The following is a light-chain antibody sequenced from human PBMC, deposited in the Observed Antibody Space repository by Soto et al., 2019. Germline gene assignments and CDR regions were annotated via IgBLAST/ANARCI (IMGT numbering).Light chain of an antibody. CDR3: QQRSNWPPPIT. V-gene: IGKV3-11*01. CDR1: QSVSSY. CDR2: DAS. Sequence: EIVLTQSPATLSLSPGERATLSCRASQSVSSYLAWYQQKPGQAPRLLIYDASNRATGIPARFSGSGSGTDFTLTISRLEPEDFAVYYGQQRSNWPPPITFGQWTRREIK. J-gene: IGKJ5*01.